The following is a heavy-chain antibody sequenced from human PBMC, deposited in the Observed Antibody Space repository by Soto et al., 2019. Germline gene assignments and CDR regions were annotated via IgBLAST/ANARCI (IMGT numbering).Heavy chain of an antibody. CDR3: ARDNGEWLVPRAYYYGMDV. CDR1: GYTFTSYG. V-gene: IGHV1-18*01. D-gene: IGHD6-19*01. J-gene: IGHJ6*02. CDR2: ISAYNGNT. Sequence: ASVKVSCKASGYTFTSYGISWVRQAPGQGLEWMGWISAYNGNTNYAQKLQGRVTMTTDTSTSTAYMELRSLRSEDTAVYYCARDNGEWLVPRAYYYGMDVWGQGTTVTVSS.